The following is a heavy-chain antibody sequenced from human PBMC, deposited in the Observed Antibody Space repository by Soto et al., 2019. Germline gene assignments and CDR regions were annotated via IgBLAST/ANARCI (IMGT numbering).Heavy chain of an antibody. CDR1: GGSISSYY. CDR3: ARSYDILTGYHQFDY. D-gene: IGHD3-9*01. Sequence: SETLSLTCTVSGGSISSYYWSWIRQPPGKGLEWIGYIYYSGSTNYNPSLKSRVTISVDTSKNQFSLKLSSVTAADTAVYYCARSYDILTGYHQFDYWGQGTLDTVSS. CDR2: IYYSGST. J-gene: IGHJ4*02. V-gene: IGHV4-59*01.